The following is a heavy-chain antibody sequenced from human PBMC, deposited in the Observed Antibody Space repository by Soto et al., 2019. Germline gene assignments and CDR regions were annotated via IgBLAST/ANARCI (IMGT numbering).Heavy chain of an antibody. Sequence: QVQLVQSGAEVKKPGSSVKVSCKASGGTFSSYAISWVRQAPGQGLEWMGGIIPIFGTANYAQKFQGRVTITADESTRPTHMQLSSLRDEDTSVYYRARSYIDVVPVAMVYYYYYGMDVWGQGTTVTVSS. D-gene: IGHD2-2*01. CDR2: IIPIFGTA. CDR3: ARSYIDVVPVAMVYYYYYGMDV. CDR1: GGTFSSYA. J-gene: IGHJ6*02. V-gene: IGHV1-69*01.